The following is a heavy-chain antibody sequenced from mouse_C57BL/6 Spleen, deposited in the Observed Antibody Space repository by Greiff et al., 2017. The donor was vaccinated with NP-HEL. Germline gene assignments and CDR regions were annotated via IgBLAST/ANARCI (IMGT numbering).Heavy chain of an antibody. CDR1: GYTFTSYW. CDR3: ARRLYYAMDY. CDR2: IDPSDSYT. Sequence: QVQLQQPGAELVMPGASVKLSCKASGYTFTSYWMHWVKQRPGQGLEWIGEIDPSDSYTNYNQKFKGKSTLTVDKSSSTAYMQLSSLTSEDAAFYYCARRLYYAMDYWGQGTSVTVSS. V-gene: IGHV1-69*01. J-gene: IGHJ4*01.